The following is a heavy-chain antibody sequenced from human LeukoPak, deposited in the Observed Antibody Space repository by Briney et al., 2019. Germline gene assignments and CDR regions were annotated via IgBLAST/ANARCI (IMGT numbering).Heavy chain of an antibody. Sequence: ASVKVSCKASGYTFTSYDINWVRQATGQGLEWMGWMNPNSGNTGYAQKFQGRATMTRNTSINTDYMELSSLRSEDTAVYNCARVLRYGSGKNNWFDPWGQGTLVTVSS. CDR1: GYTFTSYD. D-gene: IGHD3-10*01. V-gene: IGHV1-8*01. CDR3: ARVLRYGSGKNNWFDP. J-gene: IGHJ5*02. CDR2: MNPNSGNT.